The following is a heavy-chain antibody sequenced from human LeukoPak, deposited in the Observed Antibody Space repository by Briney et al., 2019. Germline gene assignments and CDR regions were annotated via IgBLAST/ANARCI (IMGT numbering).Heavy chain of an antibody. CDR1: GFTFSSYW. V-gene: IGHV3-7*01. CDR2: INHNGNVN. CDR3: ARGGGL. Sequence: GGSLRLSCAASGFTFSSYWMNWARQAPGKGLEWVASINHNGNVNYYVDSVKGRFTISRDNSKNTLYLQMNSLRAEDTAVYYCARGGGLWGQGTMVTVSS. J-gene: IGHJ3*01.